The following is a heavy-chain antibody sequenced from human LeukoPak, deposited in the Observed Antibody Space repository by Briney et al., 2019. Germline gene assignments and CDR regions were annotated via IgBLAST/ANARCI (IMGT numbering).Heavy chain of an antibody. CDR3: ANVLPPNVWFDY. V-gene: IGHV3-23*01. CDR1: GFTFNSYA. Sequence: LAGGSLRLSCAASGFTFNSYAMSWVRQAPGKGLEGVSSISNSGDTTYYADPVKVRFTISRDNSKNTLYLQMSSLRAEDTAAYNCANVLPPNVWFDYWGHGALVTVSS. D-gene: IGHD3-10*02. CDR2: ISNSGDTT. J-gene: IGHJ4*01.